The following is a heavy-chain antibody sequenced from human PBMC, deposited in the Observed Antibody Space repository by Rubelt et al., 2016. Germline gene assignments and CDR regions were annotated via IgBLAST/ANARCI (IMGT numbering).Heavy chain of an antibody. CDR2: IYYSGRA. CDR3: ARARYSSAQIGVIDY. Sequence: QVQLQESGPGLVKPSETLSLTCTVSGDSVGTYYWSWVRQPPGKGLEWIGYIYYSGRAIYSPSLTSRVTISVDTSHNQFPLMLSSVTVAETAVDYCARARYSSAQIGVIDYWGQGTLVTVSS. V-gene: IGHV4-59*02. D-gene: IGHD5-18*01. J-gene: IGHJ4*02. CDR1: GDSVGTYY.